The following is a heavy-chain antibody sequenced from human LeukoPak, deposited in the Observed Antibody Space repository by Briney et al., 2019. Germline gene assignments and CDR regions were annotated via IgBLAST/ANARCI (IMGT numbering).Heavy chain of an antibody. D-gene: IGHD6-13*01. CDR1: GYSFTSYW. V-gene: IGHV5-51*01. CDR2: IYPGDSDT. J-gene: IGHJ6*03. Sequence: GESLKISCKGSGYSFTSYWIGWGRQMPGKGLGWMGIIYPGDSDTRYSPSFQGQVTISADKSISTAYLQWSSLKASDTAMYYCARQAHIAAAGTGNYYYYMDVWGKGTTVTVSS. CDR3: ARQAHIAAAGTGNYYYYMDV.